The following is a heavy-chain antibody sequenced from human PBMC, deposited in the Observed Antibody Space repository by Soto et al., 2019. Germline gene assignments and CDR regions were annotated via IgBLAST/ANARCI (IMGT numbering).Heavy chain of an antibody. Sequence: QVQLQESGPGLVKPSETLSLTCTVSGGSISSYYWSWIRQPPGKGLEWIGYIYYSGSTNYNPSLKSPVTISVDTSKNQFSLKLSSVTAADTAVYYCATLALARWFDPWGQGTLVTVSS. CDR3: ATLALARWFDP. D-gene: IGHD3-16*02. CDR1: GGSISSYY. J-gene: IGHJ5*02. CDR2: IYYSGST. V-gene: IGHV4-59*08.